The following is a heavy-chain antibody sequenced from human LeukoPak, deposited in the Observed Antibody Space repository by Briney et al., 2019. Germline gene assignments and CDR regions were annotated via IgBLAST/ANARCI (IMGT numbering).Heavy chain of an antibody. D-gene: IGHD1-14*01. CDR3: AGGSGWITGD. V-gene: IGHV3-7*03. Sequence: GGSLRLSWSASGFTFGSYWMNWVRQAPGKGPEWVANIKQDGSEINYVDSVKGRFIISRDNAKNSLYLQMNSLRVDDTAVYYCAGGSGWITGDWGHGTLVTVSS. CDR1: GFTFGSYW. CDR2: IKQDGSEI. J-gene: IGHJ4*01.